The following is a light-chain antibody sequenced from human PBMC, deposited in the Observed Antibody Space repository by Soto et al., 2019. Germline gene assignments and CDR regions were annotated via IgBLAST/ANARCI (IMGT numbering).Light chain of an antibody. J-gene: IGKJ2*01. CDR1: QSISSW. CDR2: GAS. Sequence: DIQMTQSPSTLSASVGDRVTITCRASQSISSWLAWYQQKPWKAPKLLIYGASSLESGVPSRFSGSGSVSEFNLTIDSLQPDDFATYYCQQYSSSSPTFGQGTKLEI. V-gene: IGKV1-5*01. CDR3: QQYSSSSPT.